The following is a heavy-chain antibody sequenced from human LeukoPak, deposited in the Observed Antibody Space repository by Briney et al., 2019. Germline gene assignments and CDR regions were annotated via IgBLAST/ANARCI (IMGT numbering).Heavy chain of an antibody. Sequence: GGSLRLSCAASGFTFSSYGMHWVRQAPGKGLEWVAFIRYDGSNKYYADSVKGRFTISRDNSKNTLYLQMNSLRAEDAAVYYCASLLGVPIDYWGQGTLVAVSS. J-gene: IGHJ4*02. D-gene: IGHD2-15*01. CDR1: GFTFSSYG. CDR3: ASLLGVPIDY. V-gene: IGHV3-30*02. CDR2: IRYDGSNK.